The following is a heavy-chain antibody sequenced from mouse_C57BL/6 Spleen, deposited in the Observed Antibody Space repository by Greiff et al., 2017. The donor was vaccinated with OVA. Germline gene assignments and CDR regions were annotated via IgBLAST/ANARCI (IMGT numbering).Heavy chain of an antibody. CDR3: ARDDGSSSFDY. CDR1: GFTFSDYY. Sequence: EVNVVESEGGLVQPGSSMKLSCTASGFTFSDYYMAWVRQVPEKGLEWVANINYDGSSTYYLDSLKSRFIISRDNAKNILYLQMSSLKSEDTATYYCARDDGSSSFDYWGQGTTLTVSS. CDR2: INYDGSST. D-gene: IGHD1-1*01. V-gene: IGHV5-16*01. J-gene: IGHJ2*01.